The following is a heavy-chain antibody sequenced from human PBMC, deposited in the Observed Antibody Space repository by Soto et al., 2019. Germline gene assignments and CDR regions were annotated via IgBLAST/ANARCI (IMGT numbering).Heavy chain of an antibody. CDR1: GFTFSSYA. CDR2: ISYDGSNK. Sequence: QVQLVESGGGVVQPGRSLRLSCAASGFTFSSYAMHWVRQAPDTGMEWVAVISYDGSNKYYADSVKGRFTISRDNSKNPLYLQMNSLRAEDTAVYYCARDSPILRFDTRNDAFDIWGQGTMVTVSS. CDR3: ARDSPILRFDTRNDAFDI. J-gene: IGHJ3*02. D-gene: IGHD3-16*01. V-gene: IGHV3-30-3*01.